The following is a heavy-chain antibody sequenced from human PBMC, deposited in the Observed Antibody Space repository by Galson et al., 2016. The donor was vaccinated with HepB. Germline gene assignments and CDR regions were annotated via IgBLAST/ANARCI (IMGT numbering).Heavy chain of an antibody. V-gene: IGHV3-23*01. CDR3: AKESAIHCGGDCAAFGM. Sequence: SLRLSCAASGVTFSSYAMSWVRQAPGRGLEWVSAISGSGDSTYYADSVKSRFTISRDNSKNTLFLHMNSLRAEDTALYYCAKESAIHCGGDCAAFGMWGQGTMVSVSS. CDR1: GVTFSSYA. D-gene: IGHD2-21*02. CDR2: ISGSGDST. J-gene: IGHJ3*02.